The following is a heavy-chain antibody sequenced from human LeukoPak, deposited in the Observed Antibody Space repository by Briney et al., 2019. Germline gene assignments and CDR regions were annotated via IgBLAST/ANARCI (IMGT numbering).Heavy chain of an antibody. J-gene: IGHJ4*02. CDR1: GGSISSGGYY. D-gene: IGHD3-22*01. CDR2: IYYSGST. V-gene: IGHV4-31*03. CDR3: ASKVYDSSGYYFNY. Sequence: SETLSLTCTVSGGSISSGGYYWSWIRQHPGKGLEWIGYIYYSGSTYYNPSLKSRVTISVDTSKNQFSLKLSSVTAADTAVYYCASKVYDSSGYYFNYWGRGALVTVSS.